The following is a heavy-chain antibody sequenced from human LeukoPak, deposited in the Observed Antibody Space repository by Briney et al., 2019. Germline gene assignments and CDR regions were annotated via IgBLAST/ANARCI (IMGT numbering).Heavy chain of an antibody. J-gene: IGHJ5*02. CDR3: ARDRGDGGNPFDP. Sequence: PGGSLRLSCAASGFTFSSYSMNWVRQAPGKGLEWVSYISSSSSTIYYADSVKGRFTISRDNAKNSLYLQMNSLRAEDTAVYYCARDRGDGGNPFDPWGQGTLVTVSS. CDR1: GFTFSSYS. D-gene: IGHD4-23*01. V-gene: IGHV3-48*01. CDR2: ISSSSSTI.